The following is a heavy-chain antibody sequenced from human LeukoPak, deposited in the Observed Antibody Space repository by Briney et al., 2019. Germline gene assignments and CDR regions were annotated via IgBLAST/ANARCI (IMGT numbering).Heavy chain of an antibody. Sequence: PGGSLRLSCAASGFTFSNDWMSWVRQAPGKGLDWVANIKPDGSEKYYVNSVKGRFTISRDNAKNSLYLQMNSLRAEDTAIYYCTRDFGSIVVVTAIVDWGQGTLVTVSS. CDR2: IKPDGSEK. CDR1: GFTFSNDW. V-gene: IGHV3-7*01. CDR3: TRDFGSIVVVTAIVD. D-gene: IGHD2-21*02. J-gene: IGHJ4*02.